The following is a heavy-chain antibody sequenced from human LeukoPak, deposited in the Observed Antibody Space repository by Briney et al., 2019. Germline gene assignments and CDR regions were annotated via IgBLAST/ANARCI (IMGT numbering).Heavy chain of an antibody. CDR1: GFIFSSYG. CDR2: ISYDGSNK. Sequence: GGSLRLSCAASGFIFSSYGMHWVRQPPGKGLEWVAVISYDGSNKQYADSVKGRFTISRDNSKNTLYLQMNSLRAEDTAVYYWAKSNDAFDIWGQGTMVTVSS. J-gene: IGHJ3*02. V-gene: IGHV3-30*18. CDR3: AKSNDAFDI.